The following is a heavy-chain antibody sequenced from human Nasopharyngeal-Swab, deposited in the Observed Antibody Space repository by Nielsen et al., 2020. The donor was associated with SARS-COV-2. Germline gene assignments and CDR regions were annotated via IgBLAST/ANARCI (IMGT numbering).Heavy chain of an antibody. V-gene: IGHV3-9*01. CDR1: GLIFDDYA. D-gene: IGHD4-23*01. J-gene: IGHJ2*01. Sequence: LMIYCAVAGLIFDDYAMHWVRRAQGKGLEWVSGISWNSGSIGYADSVKGRFTISRDNAKNSLYLQMNSLRAEDTALYYCANGGGNSGWYFDLWGRGTLFTVSS. CDR2: ISWNSGSI. CDR3: ANGGGNSGWYFDL.